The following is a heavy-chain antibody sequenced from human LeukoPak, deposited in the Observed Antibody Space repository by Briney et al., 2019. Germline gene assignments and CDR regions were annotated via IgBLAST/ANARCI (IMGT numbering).Heavy chain of an antibody. CDR3: ARGKSSGLPDY. CDR2: ISYDGSNK. J-gene: IGHJ4*02. D-gene: IGHD6-19*01. CDR1: GFTFSSYG. V-gene: IGHV3-30*03. Sequence: GRSLRLSCAASGFTFSSYGMHWVRQAPGKGLEWVAVISYDGSNKYYADSVKGRFTISRDNSKNTLYLQMNSLRAEDTAVYYCARGKSSGLPDYWGQGTLVTVSS.